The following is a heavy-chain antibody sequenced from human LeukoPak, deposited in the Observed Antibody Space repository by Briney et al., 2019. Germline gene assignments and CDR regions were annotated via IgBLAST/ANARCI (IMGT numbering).Heavy chain of an antibody. D-gene: IGHD3-16*02. Sequence: PSETLSLTCAVYGGSFSGYYWSWIRQPPGKGLEWIGEINHSGSTNYNPSLKSRVTISVDTSKNQFSLKLSSVTAADTAVYYCARRAKGYYDYVWGSYRQNYFDYWGQGTLVTVSS. CDR2: INHSGST. V-gene: IGHV4-34*01. CDR3: ARRAKGYYDYVWGSYRQNYFDY. J-gene: IGHJ4*02. CDR1: GGSFSGYY.